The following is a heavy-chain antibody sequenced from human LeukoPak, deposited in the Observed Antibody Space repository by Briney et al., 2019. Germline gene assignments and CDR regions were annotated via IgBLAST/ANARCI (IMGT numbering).Heavy chain of an antibody. CDR2: INHSGST. CDR1: GGSFSGYY. D-gene: IGHD2-2*02. CDR3: AREILGGYCSSTSCYRKGYFQH. J-gene: IGHJ1*01. V-gene: IGHV4-34*01. Sequence: SETLSLTCAVYGGSFSGYYWSWIRQPPGKGLEWIGEINHSGSTNYNPSLKSRVTISVDTSKNQFSLKLSSVTAADTAVYYCAREILGGYCSSTSCYRKGYFQHWDQGTLVTVSS.